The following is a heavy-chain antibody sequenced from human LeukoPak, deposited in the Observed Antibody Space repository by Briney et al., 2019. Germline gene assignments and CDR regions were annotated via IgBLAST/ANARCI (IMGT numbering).Heavy chain of an antibody. V-gene: IGHV3-21*01. D-gene: IGHD3-10*01. CDR1: GFTFSSYS. J-gene: IGHJ5*02. CDR2: ISSSSSYI. Sequence: PGGSLGLSCAASGFTFSSYSMNWVRQARGRWLEWVSSISSSSSYIYYADSVKGRFTISRDNAKNSLYLQMNSLRSEDTAVYYCARESYDSGSYYNNWFDPWGQGTPVTVSS. CDR3: ARESYDSGSYYNNWFDP.